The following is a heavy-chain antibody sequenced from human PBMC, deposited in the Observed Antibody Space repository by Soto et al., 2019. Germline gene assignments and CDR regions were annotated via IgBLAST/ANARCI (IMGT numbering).Heavy chain of an antibody. CDR2: IYYSGST. CDR1: GGSISSGDSY. CDR3: AREGAARYTYYYGTDI. D-gene: IGHD2-2*02. Sequence: SETLSLTCTVSGGSISSGDSYWSWIRQPPGKGLEWIGYIYYSGSTYYNPSLESPVTISVDTSKNQFSLKLNSMTAADTAVYYCAREGAARYTYYYGTDIWGQGTTVNVSS. J-gene: IGHJ6*02. V-gene: IGHV4-30-4*01.